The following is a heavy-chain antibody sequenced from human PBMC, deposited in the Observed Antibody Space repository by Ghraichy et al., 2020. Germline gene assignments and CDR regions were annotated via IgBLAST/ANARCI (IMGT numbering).Heavy chain of an antibody. CDR2: ISGSGGST. CDR3: AKDHAGIVGATNDY. CDR1: GFTFSSYA. Sequence: GESLNISCAASGFTFSSYAMSWVRQAPGKGLEWVSAISGSGGSTYYADSVKGRFTISRDNSKNTLYLQMNSLRAEDTAVYYCAKDHAGIVGATNDYWGQGTLVTVSS. V-gene: IGHV3-23*01. D-gene: IGHD1-26*01. J-gene: IGHJ4*02.